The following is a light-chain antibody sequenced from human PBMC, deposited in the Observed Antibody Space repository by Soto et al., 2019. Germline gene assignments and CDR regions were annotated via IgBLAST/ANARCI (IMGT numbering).Light chain of an antibody. J-gene: IGKJ2*01. V-gene: IGKV1-39*01. CDR2: GAS. Sequence: DIQMTQSPSSLPASVGDRISITCRASQSIGTYLSWYQQKPGKAPKLLIYGASNLQSGAPSRFSGSGSETGFTLTISSLQPEDFATYYCQQGYSAPRTFGHGTKVEIK. CDR1: QSIGTY. CDR3: QQGYSAPRT.